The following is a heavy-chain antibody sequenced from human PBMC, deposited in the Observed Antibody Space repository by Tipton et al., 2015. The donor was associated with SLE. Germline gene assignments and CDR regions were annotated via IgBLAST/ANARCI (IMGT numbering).Heavy chain of an antibody. J-gene: IGHJ4*02. D-gene: IGHD6-13*01. Sequence: TLSLTCTVSGGSISSSSYYWGWIRQPPGKGLEWIGSIYYSGSTNYNPSLKSRVTISVDKSKNQFSLKLSSVTAADTAVDYCARVPPTIAAAGGDYWGQGTLVTVSS. CDR3: ARVPPTIAAAGGDY. CDR2: IYYSGST. V-gene: IGHV4-39*07. CDR1: GGSISSSSYY.